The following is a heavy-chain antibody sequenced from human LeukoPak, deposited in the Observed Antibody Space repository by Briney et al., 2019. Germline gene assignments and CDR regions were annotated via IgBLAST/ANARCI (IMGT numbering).Heavy chain of an antibody. V-gene: IGHV3-23*01. CDR2: ISGGGGST. CDR3: VKVGWCSTSSCHRYYGMDL. J-gene: IGHJ6*02. D-gene: IGHD2-2*02. Sequence: GGSLRLSCAVSGFTFSSYAMSWVRQAPGKGLEWVSTISGGGGSTYYADSVKGRFTISRDNSKDTLYLQMNSLRVEDTAIYYCVKVGWCSTSSCHRYYGMDLWGQGTTVTVSS. CDR1: GFTFSSYA.